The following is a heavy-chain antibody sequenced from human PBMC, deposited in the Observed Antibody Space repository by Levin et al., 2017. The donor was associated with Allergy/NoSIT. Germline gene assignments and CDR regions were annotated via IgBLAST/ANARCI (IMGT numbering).Heavy chain of an antibody. CDR2: IKSKTDGGTT. CDR1: GFTFSNAW. V-gene: IGHV3-15*01. CDR3: TTNPPPSTIDSGWYPEMDV. Sequence: GESLKISCAASGFTFSNAWMSWVRQAPGKGLEWVGRIKSKTDGGTTDYAAPVKGRFTISRDDSKNTLYLQMNSLKTEDTAVYYCTTNPPPSTIDSGWYPEMDVWGQGTTVTVSS. D-gene: IGHD6-19*01. J-gene: IGHJ6*02.